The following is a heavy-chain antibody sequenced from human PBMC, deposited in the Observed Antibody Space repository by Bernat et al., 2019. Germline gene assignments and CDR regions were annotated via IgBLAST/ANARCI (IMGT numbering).Heavy chain of an antibody. CDR1: GYTFTGYY. CDR3: ARAYSSGWYRYDY. D-gene: IGHD6-19*01. J-gene: IGHJ4*02. Sequence: QVQLVQSGAEVKKPGASVKVSCKASGYTFTGYYMHWVRQAPGQGLEWMGWINPNSGGTNYAQKFQGRVTMTRDKSISTAYMELSRLRSDDTAVDYCARAYSSGWYRYDYWGQGTLVTVSS. V-gene: IGHV1-2*02. CDR2: INPNSGGT.